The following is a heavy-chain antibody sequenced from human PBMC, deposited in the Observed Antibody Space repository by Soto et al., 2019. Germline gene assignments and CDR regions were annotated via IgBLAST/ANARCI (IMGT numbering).Heavy chain of an antibody. Sequence: GESLKISCKGSGYSFTSYWIGWVRQMPGKGLEWMGIIYPGDSDTRYSPSFQGQVTISADKSISTAYLQWSSLKASDTAMYYCATSRYCISTSYSDYYYYYGMDVWGQGSTVTVSS. J-gene: IGHJ6*02. CDR2: IYPGDSDT. V-gene: IGHV5-51*01. D-gene: IGHD2-2*01. CDR3: ATSRYCISTSYSDYYYYYGMDV. CDR1: GYSFTSYW.